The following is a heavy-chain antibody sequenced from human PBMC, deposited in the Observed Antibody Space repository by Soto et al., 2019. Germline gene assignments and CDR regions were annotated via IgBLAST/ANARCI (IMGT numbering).Heavy chain of an antibody. D-gene: IGHD6-13*01. J-gene: IGHJ6*02. CDR2: MNPNSGNT. CDR3: ARRGYSSSGYYYYYYGMDV. CDR1: GYTFTSYD. V-gene: IGHV1-8*01. Sequence: QVQLVQSGAEVKKPGASVKVSCKASGYTFTSYDINWVRQATGQGLEWMGWMNPNSGNTGYAQKFQGRVTMTRKTSISTAYMELSSLRSEYTAVYYCARRGYSSSGYYYYYYGMDVWGQGTTVTVSS.